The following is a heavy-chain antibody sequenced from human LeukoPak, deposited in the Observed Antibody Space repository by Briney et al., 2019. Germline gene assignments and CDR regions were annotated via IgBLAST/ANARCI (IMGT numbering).Heavy chain of an antibody. CDR3: ASSSGWYSRHFQR. J-gene: IGHJ1*01. D-gene: IGHD6-19*01. CDR1: GYSISNGYY. V-gene: IGHV4-4*07. CDR2: IYISGST. Sequence: KPSETLSLPCTVSGYSISNGYYWGWVRQPAGKGLAWIGRIYISGSTTYNPSLKSRVTMSIDTSKNQFSLKLSSVTAADTAVYYCASSSGWYSRHFQRWGQGTLVTVSS.